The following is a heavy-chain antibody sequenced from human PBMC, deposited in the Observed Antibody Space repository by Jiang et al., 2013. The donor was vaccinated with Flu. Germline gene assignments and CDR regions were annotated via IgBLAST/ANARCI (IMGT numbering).Heavy chain of an antibody. CDR2: IFPIDSDT. CDR3: ARRSTNWPHYYFEL. J-gene: IGHJ2*01. V-gene: IGHV5-51*01. D-gene: IGHD7-27*01. CDR1: GYTFARYW. Sequence: GAEVKKPGESLKISCQASGYTFARYWIGWVRQMPGKGLEWMGIIFPIDSDTKYSPSFQGQVTISVDKSINTAYLQWSSLKTSDTAIYYCARRSTNWPHYYFELWGRGHPGHCLL.